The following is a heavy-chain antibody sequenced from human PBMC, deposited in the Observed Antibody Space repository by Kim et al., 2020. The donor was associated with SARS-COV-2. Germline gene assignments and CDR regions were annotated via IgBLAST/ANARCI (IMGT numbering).Heavy chain of an antibody. CDR3: ARGYDILTGYQYDDY. V-gene: IGHV1-46*01. J-gene: IGHJ4*02. Sequence: RKFQGRVTMTRDTSTSTVYIELSSLRSEDTAVYYCARGYDILTGYQYDDYWGQGTLVTVSS. D-gene: IGHD3-9*01.